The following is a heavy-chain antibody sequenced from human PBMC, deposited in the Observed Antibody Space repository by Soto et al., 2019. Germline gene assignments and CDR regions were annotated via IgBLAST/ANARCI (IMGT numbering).Heavy chain of an antibody. Sequence: QAQLVESGGGVVQPGRSLRPSCAASGFTFSSYGMHWVRQAPGKGLEWVAVIWYDGSNKYYADSVKGRFTISRDNSKNTLYLQMNSLRAEDTAVYYCARTYGGNSGGVDYWGQGTLVTVSS. J-gene: IGHJ4*02. D-gene: IGHD4-17*01. CDR2: IWYDGSNK. V-gene: IGHV3-33*01. CDR3: ARTYGGNSGGVDY. CDR1: GFTFSSYG.